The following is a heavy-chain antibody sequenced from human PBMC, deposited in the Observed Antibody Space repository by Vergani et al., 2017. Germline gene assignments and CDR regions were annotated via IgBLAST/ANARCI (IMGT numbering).Heavy chain of an antibody. CDR3: ARGTIAAAGANDY. Sequence: AASGFTFSSYSMNWVRQAPGKGLEWVSSISSSSSYIYYADSVKGRFTISRDNAKNSLYLQMNSLRAEDTAVYYCARGTIAAAGANDYWGQGTLVTVSS. CDR1: GFTFSSYS. CDR2: ISSSSSYI. J-gene: IGHJ4*02. D-gene: IGHD6-13*01. V-gene: IGHV3-21*01.